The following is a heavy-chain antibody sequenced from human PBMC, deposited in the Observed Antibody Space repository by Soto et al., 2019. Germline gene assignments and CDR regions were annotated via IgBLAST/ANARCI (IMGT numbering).Heavy chain of an antibody. J-gene: IGHJ4*02. CDR2: ITGAGYST. CDR1: GFTFNSYA. V-gene: IGHV3-23*01. D-gene: IGHD6-13*01. Sequence: GSLRLSCAASGFTFNSYAMSWLRQAPGKGLEWVSGITGAGYSTYYADSVKGRFTISRDNSKNTVYLQMNSLRAEDTAVYYCAKPIAPAGTRCFDYWGQGTLVTVSS. CDR3: AKPIAPAGTRCFDY.